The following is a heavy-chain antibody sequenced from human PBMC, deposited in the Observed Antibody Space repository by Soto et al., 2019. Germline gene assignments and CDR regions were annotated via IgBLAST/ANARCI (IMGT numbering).Heavy chain of an antibody. CDR1: GGSISSSNW. D-gene: IGHD3-22*01. J-gene: IGHJ6*02. CDR3: ARDDHYYDSSGYEYYYYGMDV. V-gene: IGHV4-4*02. CDR2: IYHSGST. Sequence: QVQLQESGPGLVKPSGTLSLTCAVSGGSISSSNWWGWVRQPPGKGLEWIGEIYHSGSTNYNPSLKSRVTISVDKSKNQFSLKLSSVTAADTAVYYCARDDHYYDSSGYEYYYYGMDVWGQGTTVTVSS.